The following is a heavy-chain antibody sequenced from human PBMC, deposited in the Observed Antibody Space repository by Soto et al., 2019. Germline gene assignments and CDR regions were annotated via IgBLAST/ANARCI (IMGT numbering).Heavy chain of an antibody. Sequence: PGGSLRLSCAASGFSVSSNYMTWARRAPGQGLECVSVIYSGGNTYYADSVKGRFTIPRDHSKNTMYLQMNSLRPEDTAVYYCAKTRPDFYGSGPYYYGMDVWGQGTTVTVSS. D-gene: IGHD3-10*01. V-gene: IGHV3-66*02. CDR1: GFSVSSNY. J-gene: IGHJ6*02. CDR3: AKTRPDFYGSGPYYYGMDV. CDR2: IYSGGNT.